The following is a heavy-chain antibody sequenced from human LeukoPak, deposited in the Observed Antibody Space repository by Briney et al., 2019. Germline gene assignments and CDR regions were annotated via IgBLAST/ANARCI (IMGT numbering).Heavy chain of an antibody. D-gene: IGHD4-17*01. CDR3: ATSDGDYYYGMDV. CDR2: ISSSTI. V-gene: IGHV3-48*02. J-gene: IGHJ6*02. Sequence: GGSLRLSGAASGFTFSSYIMNWVRQAPGKGLEWASYISSSTIYYADSVKGRFTISRDNAKNSLYLQMNSLRDEDTAVYYCATSDGDYYYGMDVWGQGTTVTVSS. CDR1: GFTFSSYI.